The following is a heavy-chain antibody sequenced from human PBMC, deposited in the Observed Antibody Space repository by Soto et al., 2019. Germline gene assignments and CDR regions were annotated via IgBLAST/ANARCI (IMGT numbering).Heavy chain of an antibody. D-gene: IGHD2-15*01. Sequence: RASVKVSCKASGYTFTGYYMHWVRQAPGQGLERMGWINPNSGGTNYAQKFQGWVTMTRDTSISTAYMELSRLRSDDTAVYYCARGGVVVAATAWGYYYYMDVWGKGTTVTVSS. CDR1: GYTFTGYY. CDR2: INPNSGGT. V-gene: IGHV1-2*04. CDR3: ARGGVVVAATAWGYYYYMDV. J-gene: IGHJ6*03.